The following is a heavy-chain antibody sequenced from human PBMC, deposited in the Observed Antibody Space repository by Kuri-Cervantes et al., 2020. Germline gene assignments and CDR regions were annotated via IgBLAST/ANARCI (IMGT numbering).Heavy chain of an antibody. Sequence: GESLKISCSSSGFMFSSYGMHWVRQAPGKGLEWVAFVRYDGSDKYYADSVKGRFTISRDRSKNTVFLQMNSLRAEDTAVYYCAWIWFGPSYYMDVWGKGTTVTVSS. CDR2: VRYDGSDK. CDR1: GFMFSSYG. D-gene: IGHD3-10*01. J-gene: IGHJ6*03. CDR3: AWIWFGPSYYMDV. V-gene: IGHV3-30*02.